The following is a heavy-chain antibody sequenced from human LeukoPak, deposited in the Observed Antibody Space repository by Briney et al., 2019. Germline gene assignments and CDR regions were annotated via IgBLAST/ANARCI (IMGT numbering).Heavy chain of an antibody. J-gene: IGHJ6*03. V-gene: IGHV3-64*01. Sequence: PGGSLRLSCAASGFTFSSYAMHWVRQATGKGLEYVSAISSNGGSTYYANSVKGRFTISRDNSKNTLYLQMGSLRAEDMAVYYCARTSGPSYYMDVWGKGTTVTVSS. CDR2: ISSNGGST. CDR1: GFTFSSYA. CDR3: ARTSGPSYYMDV.